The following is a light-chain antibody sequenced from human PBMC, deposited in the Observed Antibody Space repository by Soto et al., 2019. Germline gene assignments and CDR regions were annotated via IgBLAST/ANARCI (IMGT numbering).Light chain of an antibody. CDR2: AAS. J-gene: IGKJ2*01. CDR3: QQSYSPYT. CDR1: RSISSY. V-gene: IGKV1-39*01. Sequence: DIQMTQSPSSLSASVGDRVTITCRASRSISSYLNWYQQKPGKAPKLLIYAASSLQSGVPSRFSGSGSGTDFTLTISSLQPEDFATYYCQQSYSPYTFGQGTKLEIK.